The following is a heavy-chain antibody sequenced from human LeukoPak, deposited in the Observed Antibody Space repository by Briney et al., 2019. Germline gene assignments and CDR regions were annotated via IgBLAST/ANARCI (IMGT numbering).Heavy chain of an antibody. Sequence: PSETLSLTCTVSGDSINTYYWSWIRQPPGKGLEWIAYIHYSGSTNYNPSLKSRVTISVDTSKNQFSLKLSSVTAADTAVYYCARDGIAAAGSHYYYMDVWGKGTTVTVSS. V-gene: IGHV4-59*01. J-gene: IGHJ6*03. CDR3: ARDGIAAAGSHYYYMDV. D-gene: IGHD6-13*01. CDR2: IHYSGST. CDR1: GDSINTYY.